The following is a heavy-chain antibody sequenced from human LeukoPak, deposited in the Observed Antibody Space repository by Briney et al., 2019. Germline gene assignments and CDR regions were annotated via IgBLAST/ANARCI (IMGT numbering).Heavy chain of an antibody. D-gene: IGHD3-10*01. CDR1: GDSFNGYA. Sequence: ASVKVSCKSSGDSFNGYALSWVRQAPGQGLEWMGWISAYNGNTNYAQKLQGRVTMTTDTSTSTAYMELRSLRSDDTAVYYCARDMGPPNYYGSGSDWGQGTLVTVSS. V-gene: IGHV1-18*01. J-gene: IGHJ4*02. CDR2: ISAYNGNT. CDR3: ARDMGPPNYYGSGSD.